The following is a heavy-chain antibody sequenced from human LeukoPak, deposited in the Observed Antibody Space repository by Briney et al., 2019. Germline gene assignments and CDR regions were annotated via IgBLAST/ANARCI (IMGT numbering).Heavy chain of an antibody. V-gene: IGHV3-33*01. J-gene: IGHJ4*02. Sequence: GRSLRLSCAASGFTFSSYGMHWVRQAPGEGLEWVAVIWYDGSNKYYADSVKGRFTISRDNSKNTLYLQMNSLRAEDTAVYYCARGSWFGELLYDYFDYWGQGTLVTVSS. CDR1: GFTFSSYG. D-gene: IGHD3-10*01. CDR3: ARGSWFGELLYDYFDY. CDR2: IWYDGSNK.